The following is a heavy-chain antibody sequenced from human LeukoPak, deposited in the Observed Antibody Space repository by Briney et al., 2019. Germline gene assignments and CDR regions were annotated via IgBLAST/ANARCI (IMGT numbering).Heavy chain of an antibody. CDR3: IFGVVTPFDY. V-gene: IGHV3-7*03. CDR2: IKQDGSEK. J-gene: IGHJ4*02. Sequence: GSLRLSCAASGFTFSSYWMSWVRPAPGKGLEWVANIKQDGSEKYYVDSVKGRFTISRDNAKNSLYLQMNSLRAEDTAVYYGIFGVVTPFDYWGQGTLVTVSS. D-gene: IGHD3-3*01. CDR1: GFTFSSYW.